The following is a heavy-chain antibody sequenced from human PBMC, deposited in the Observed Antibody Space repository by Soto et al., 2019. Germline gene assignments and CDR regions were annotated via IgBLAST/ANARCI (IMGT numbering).Heavy chain of an antibody. CDR2: ISAYNGNT. CDR3: ARDGTATVTTNRGLDYYYGMDV. J-gene: IGHJ6*02. D-gene: IGHD4-17*01. V-gene: IGHV1-18*04. CDR1: GYTFTSYG. Sequence: GASVKVSCKASGYTFTSYGISWVRQAPGQGLEWMGWISAYNGNTNYAQKLQGRVTMTTDTSTSTAYMELGSLRSDDTAVYYCARDGTATVTTNRGLDYYYGMDVWGQGTTVTVSS.